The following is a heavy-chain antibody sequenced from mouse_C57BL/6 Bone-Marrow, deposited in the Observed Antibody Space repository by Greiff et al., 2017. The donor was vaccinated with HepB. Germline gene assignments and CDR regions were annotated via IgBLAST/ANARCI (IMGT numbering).Heavy chain of an antibody. V-gene: IGHV14-1*01. CDR2: IDPEDGDT. CDR1: GFNFKDYY. CDR3: GRYEYAMDY. J-gene: IGHJ4*01. Sequence: VQLQQSGAELVRPGASVKLSCTASGFNFKDYYMHWVKQRPEQGLEWIGRIDPEDGDTDYAPKFQGKATMTADTSSNTAYLQLSSLTSEDTAVYYGGRYEYAMDYWGQGTSVTVSS. D-gene: IGHD2-14*01.